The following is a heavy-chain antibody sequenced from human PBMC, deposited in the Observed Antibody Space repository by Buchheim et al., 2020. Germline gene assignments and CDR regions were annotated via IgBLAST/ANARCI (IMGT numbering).Heavy chain of an antibody. J-gene: IGHJ4*02. Sequence: QVQLVESGGGVVQPGRSLRLSCAASGFTFNNYAMHWVRQAPGKGLEWVAVMSFDGSNKFYADSVKVRFTISRDNSKNTLYLQMNSLRTEDTAVYYCARRGPISVAGKDYLDYWGQGTL. CDR2: MSFDGSNK. V-gene: IGHV3-30-3*01. D-gene: IGHD6-19*01. CDR3: ARRGPISVAGKDYLDY. CDR1: GFTFNNYA.